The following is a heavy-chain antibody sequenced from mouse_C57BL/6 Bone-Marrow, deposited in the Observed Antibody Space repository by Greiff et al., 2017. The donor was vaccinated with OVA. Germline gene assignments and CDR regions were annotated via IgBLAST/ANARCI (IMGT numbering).Heavy chain of an antibody. CDR2: IYPGNSDT. J-gene: IGHJ1*03. D-gene: IGHD1-1*01. Sequence: DVKLVESGTVLARPGASVKMSCKPSGYTFTSYWMHWVKQRPGQGLEWIGAIYPGNSDTSYNQKFKGKAKLTAVTSASTAYMELSSLTNEDSAVYYCTRDYYGSSYWYFDVWGTGTTVTVSS. CDR1: GYTFTSYW. V-gene: IGHV1-5*01. CDR3: TRDYYGSSYWYFDV.